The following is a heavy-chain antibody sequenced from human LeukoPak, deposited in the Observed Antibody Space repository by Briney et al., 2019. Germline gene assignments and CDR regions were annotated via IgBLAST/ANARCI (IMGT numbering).Heavy chain of an antibody. J-gene: IGHJ3*02. V-gene: IGHV3-7*01. D-gene: IGHD6-13*01. Sequence: GGSLRLSCAASGFTFSSYWMNWFRQAPGKGLEWVANIKLDGSEEHYVDSVKGRFTISRDNAKNSLYLQMNSLRVEDTAVYYCARDTSPAIAATGYDAFDIWGQGTMVIVSS. CDR1: GFTFSSYW. CDR2: IKLDGSEE. CDR3: ARDTSPAIAATGYDAFDI.